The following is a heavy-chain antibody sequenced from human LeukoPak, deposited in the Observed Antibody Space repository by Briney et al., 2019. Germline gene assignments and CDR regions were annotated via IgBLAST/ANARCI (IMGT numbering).Heavy chain of an antibody. CDR1: RYTFTGYY. CDR3: ARGAEADYSTFDY. D-gene: IGHD2/OR15-2a*01. J-gene: IGHJ4*02. Sequence: GASVKVSCQASRYTFTGYYMHWVRQAPGQGLEWMGWINPNSGGTNYAQKFQGRVTVTRDTSISTAYMELSRLTSDDTAVYYCARGAEADYSTFDYWGQGTLVTVSS. CDR2: INPNSGGT. V-gene: IGHV1-2*02.